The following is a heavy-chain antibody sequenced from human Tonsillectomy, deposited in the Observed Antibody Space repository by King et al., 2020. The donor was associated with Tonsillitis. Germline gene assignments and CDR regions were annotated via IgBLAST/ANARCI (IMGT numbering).Heavy chain of an antibody. Sequence: VQLVESGGGLVQPGGSLRLSCTASGFTFNNYAMSWVRQAPEKGLEWVSVTFGGGGSTYSADSVKGRFTISRYNSKNIFYQQMDNLRGDDTDVYYCARLFYFAFDHWGQGSLVTVSS. CDR1: GFTFNNYA. CDR3: ARLFYFAFDH. CDR2: TFGGGGST. J-gene: IGHJ5*02. V-gene: IGHV3-23*03. D-gene: IGHD2/OR15-2a*01.